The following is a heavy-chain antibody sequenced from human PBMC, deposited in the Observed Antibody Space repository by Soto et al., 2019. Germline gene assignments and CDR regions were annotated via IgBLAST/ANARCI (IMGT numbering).Heavy chain of an antibody. V-gene: IGHV3-30-3*01. J-gene: IGHJ4*02. CDR2: ISYDGSNK. CDR1: GLTLRSYA. CDR3: ARDTGSWNFDY. Sequence: PGGSLRLSCVASGLTLRSYAMNWVRQAPGKGLEWVAVISYDGSNKYYADSVKGRFTISRDNSKNTLYLQLNSLRAEDTAVYYCARDTGSWNFDYWGQGTQVTVS. D-gene: IGHD1-26*01.